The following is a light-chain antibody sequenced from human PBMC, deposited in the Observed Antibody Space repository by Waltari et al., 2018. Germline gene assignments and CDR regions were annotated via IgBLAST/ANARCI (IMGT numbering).Light chain of an antibody. J-gene: IGKJ2*01. V-gene: IGKV3-15*01. Sequence: EAMMTQSPATLSVSPGDRATLSCRASQSVSNNVAWFQQKPGQAPSLLIYDASNRATGVPARFSGSGSGTEFTLTISSLQTEDFAVYYCQQYNNWPLYTFGQGTKLEIK. CDR1: QSVSNN. CDR3: QQYNNWPLYT. CDR2: DAS.